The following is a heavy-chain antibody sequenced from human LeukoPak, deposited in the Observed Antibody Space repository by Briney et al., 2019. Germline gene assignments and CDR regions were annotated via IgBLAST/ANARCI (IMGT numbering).Heavy chain of an antibody. Sequence: SETLSLTCTVSGGSISSADYFWSWIRQPPGKGLEWIGSIYYSGSTYYNPSLKSRVTISVDTSKNQFSLKLSSVTAADTAVYYCARDRTPTYSSGWYFDYWGQGTLVTVSS. CDR3: ARDRTPTYSSGWYFDY. J-gene: IGHJ4*02. CDR2: IYYSGST. D-gene: IGHD6-19*01. V-gene: IGHV4-39*07. CDR1: GGSISSADYF.